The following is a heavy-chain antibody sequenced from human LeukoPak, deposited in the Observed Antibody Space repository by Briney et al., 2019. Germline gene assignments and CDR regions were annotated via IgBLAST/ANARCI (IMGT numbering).Heavy chain of an antibody. CDR1: GYTFINYA. CDR3: ARDPLSGYHDY. D-gene: IGHD5-12*01. CDR2: INAGNGNT. V-gene: IGHV1-3*01. J-gene: IGHJ4*02. Sequence: ASVKISCKASGYTFINYAIHWVRQAPGQRLEWMGWINAGNGNTKYSQNFQGRVAITRDTSASTAYMELSSLRSEDTAVYYCARDPLSGYHDYWDQGTLVTVSS.